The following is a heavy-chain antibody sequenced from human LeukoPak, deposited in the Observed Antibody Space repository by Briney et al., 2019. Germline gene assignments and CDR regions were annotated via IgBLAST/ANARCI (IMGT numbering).Heavy chain of an antibody. CDR2: IIPIFGTA. CDR1: GGTFSSYA. V-gene: IGHV1-69*06. D-gene: IGHD3-10*01. CDR3: AREVTMVRGVTTFDY. J-gene: IGHJ4*02. Sequence: ASVRVSCTASGGTFSSYAISWVRQAPGQGLEWMGGIIPIFGTANYAQKFQGRVTITADKSTSTAYMELSSLRSEDTAVYYGAREVTMVRGVTTFDYWGQGTLVTVSS.